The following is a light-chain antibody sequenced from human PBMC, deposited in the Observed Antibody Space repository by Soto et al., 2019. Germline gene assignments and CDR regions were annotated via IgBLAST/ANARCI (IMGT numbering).Light chain of an antibody. CDR1: QSIDTY. CDR2: KAS. V-gene: IGKV1-5*03. Sequence: DIQMTQSPSSLSASVGDRVTIPCRASQSIDTYLNWYQQKPGKAPRLLIYKASSLASGVPSRFSGSGSGTEFTLTISSLQPEDVATYHCQQHTTFGQGTKVDIK. CDR3: QQHTT. J-gene: IGKJ1*01.